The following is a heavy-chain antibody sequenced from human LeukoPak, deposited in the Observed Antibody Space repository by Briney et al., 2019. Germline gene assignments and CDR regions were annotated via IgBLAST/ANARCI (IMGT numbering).Heavy chain of an antibody. D-gene: IGHD3-10*01. J-gene: IGHJ4*02. CDR3: ARDRELGY. CDR2: IYNSGST. V-gene: IGHV4-59*01. Sequence: TSETLSLTCSVSGDSISIYYWSWIRQPPGKGLEWIGYIYNSGSTNYNPSLKSRVTISVDTSKNQFSLKLTSVTAADTAVYYCARDRELGYWGQGTLVTVSS. CDR1: GDSISIYY.